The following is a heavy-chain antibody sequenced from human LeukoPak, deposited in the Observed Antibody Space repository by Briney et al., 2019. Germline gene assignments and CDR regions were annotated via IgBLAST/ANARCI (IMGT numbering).Heavy chain of an antibody. V-gene: IGHV4-59*01. CDR2: IYYSGST. Sequence: PSETLSLTCTVSGGSISSYYWSWIRQPPGKGLEWIGYIYYSGSTNYNPSLKSRVTISVDTSKNQFSLKLSSVTAADTAVYYCARVEEYQLLSGPQGMDVWGQGTTVTVSS. CDR3: ARVEEYQLLSGPQGMDV. J-gene: IGHJ6*02. D-gene: IGHD2-2*01. CDR1: GGSISSYY.